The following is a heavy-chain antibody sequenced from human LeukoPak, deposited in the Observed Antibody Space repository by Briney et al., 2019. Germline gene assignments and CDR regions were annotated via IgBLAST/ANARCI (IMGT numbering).Heavy chain of an antibody. CDR3: VRRGDASSGWGDHDF. CDR1: GFTFNRNA. J-gene: IGHJ4*02. V-gene: IGHV3-23*01. Sequence: GGSLRLSCAASGFTFNRNAISWVRQAPGKGLEWVSTIGSSGDKTFYADSVKGRFTISRDNSKNMVHLQMNSLTGVDTALYYCVRRGDASSGWGDHDFWGQGALVTVSS. CDR2: IGSSGDKT. D-gene: IGHD6-19*01.